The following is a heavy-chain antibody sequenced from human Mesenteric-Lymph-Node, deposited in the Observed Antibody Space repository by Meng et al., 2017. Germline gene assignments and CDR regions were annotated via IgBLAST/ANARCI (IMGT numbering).Heavy chain of an antibody. CDR3: ARVYSSSWHYYFDY. J-gene: IGHJ4*02. V-gene: IGHV3-7*04. Sequence: GGSLRLSCAASGFTFSSYWMSWVRQAPGKGLEWVANIKQDGSEKYYVDSVRGRFTISRDSAKNSLYLQMNSLRAEDTAVYYCARVYSSSWHYYFDYWGQGTLVTVSS. D-gene: IGHD6-13*01. CDR1: GFTFSSYW. CDR2: IKQDGSEK.